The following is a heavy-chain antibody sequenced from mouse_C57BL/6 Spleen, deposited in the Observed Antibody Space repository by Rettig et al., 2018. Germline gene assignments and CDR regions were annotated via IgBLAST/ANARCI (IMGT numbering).Heavy chain of an antibody. J-gene: IGHJ3*01. CDR3: ARYYYGSSSFAY. Sequence: INPNNGGTSYNQKFKGKATLTVDKSSSTAYMELRSLTSEDSAVYYCARYYYGSSSFAYWGQGTLVTVSA. CDR2: INPNNGGT. D-gene: IGHD1-1*01. V-gene: IGHV1-26*01.